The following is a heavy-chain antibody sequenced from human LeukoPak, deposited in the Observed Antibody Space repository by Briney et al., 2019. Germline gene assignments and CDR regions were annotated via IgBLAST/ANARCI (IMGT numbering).Heavy chain of an antibody. CDR3: AKDAARTTSGAPGY. CDR2: IRYDGSNE. Sequence: PGGSLRLSCAASGFTFSNYGMHWVRQAPGKGLEWVAFIRYDGSNEYYADSVKGRFTISRDNSKNTLYLQMKSLRAEDTAVYYCAKDAARTTSGAPGYWGQGTLVTVSS. D-gene: IGHD6-6*01. J-gene: IGHJ4*02. V-gene: IGHV3-30*02. CDR1: GFTFSNYG.